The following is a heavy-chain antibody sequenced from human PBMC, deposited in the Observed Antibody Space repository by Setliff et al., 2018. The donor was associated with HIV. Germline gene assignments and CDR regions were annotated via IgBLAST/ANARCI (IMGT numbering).Heavy chain of an antibody. V-gene: IGHV4-30-4*08. CDR3: ARGVRDNSGWSSYYFDY. Sequence: SETLSLTCTVSGGSISSGDYYWSWIRQPPGKGLEWIGNIYDSESTYYNPSLKSRVTISVDTSKKQFSLRLTSVTAADTAVYYCARGVRDNSGWSSYYFDYWGQGTLVTVSS. CDR2: IYDSEST. CDR1: GGSISSGDYY. D-gene: IGHD6-19*01. J-gene: IGHJ4*02.